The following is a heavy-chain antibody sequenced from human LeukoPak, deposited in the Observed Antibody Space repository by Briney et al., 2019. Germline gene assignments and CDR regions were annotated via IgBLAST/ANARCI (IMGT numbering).Heavy chain of an antibody. CDR2: IFYSGIP. J-gene: IGHJ4*02. CDR1: GFTFDDYA. Sequence: GSLRLSCAASGFTFDDYAMHWVRQAPGKGPEWIGHIFYSGIPTYNPSLQSRVTISIDTSNKQFSLKLKSVTTADTAVYYCAKDRGTGWYGIDYWGQGTLVTVSS. CDR3: AKDRGTGWYGIDY. D-gene: IGHD6-19*01. V-gene: IGHV4-59*01.